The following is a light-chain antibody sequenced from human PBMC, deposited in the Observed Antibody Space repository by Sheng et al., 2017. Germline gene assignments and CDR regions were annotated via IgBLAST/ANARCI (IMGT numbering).Light chain of an antibody. V-gene: IGLV3-21*02. Sequence: SYVLTQPPSVSVAPGQTARITCGGNNIGSKSVHWYQQKPGQAPVLVVYDDSDRPSGIPERFSGSNSGNTATLTISRVEAEDEATYYCSSYAGSNNLVFGGGTKLTVL. CDR2: DDS. J-gene: IGLJ3*02. CDR1: NIGSKS. CDR3: SSYAGSNNLV.